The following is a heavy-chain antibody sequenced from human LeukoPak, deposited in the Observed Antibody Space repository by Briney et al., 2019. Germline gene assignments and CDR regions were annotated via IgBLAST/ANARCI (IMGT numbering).Heavy chain of an antibody. CDR1: GGSISSYY. CDR3: VRHWSGDSSGYYPLDY. CDR2: IYYSGST. V-gene: IGHV4-59*08. Sequence: SETLSLTCTVSGGSISSYYWSWIRQPPGKGLEWIGYIYYSGSTNYNPSLKSRVTISIDTSKNQFFLKLNSVTAADTAVYYCVRHWSGDSSGYYPLDYWGHGTLVTVSS. J-gene: IGHJ4*01. D-gene: IGHD3-22*01.